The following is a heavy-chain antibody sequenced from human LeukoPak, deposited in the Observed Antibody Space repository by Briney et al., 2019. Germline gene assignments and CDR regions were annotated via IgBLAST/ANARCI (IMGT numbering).Heavy chain of an antibody. D-gene: IGHD2-8*01. CDR3: ARDRYCTNGVCPVYYYYGMDV. CDR1: GYTFTSYG. J-gene: IGHJ6*02. Sequence: ASVKVSCKASGYTFTSYGISWVRQAPGQGLEWMGWISAYNGNTNYAQKLQGRVTMTTDTSTGTAYMELRSLRSDDTAVYYCARDRYCTNGVCPVYYYYGMDVWGQGTTVTVSS. CDR2: ISAYNGNT. V-gene: IGHV1-18*01.